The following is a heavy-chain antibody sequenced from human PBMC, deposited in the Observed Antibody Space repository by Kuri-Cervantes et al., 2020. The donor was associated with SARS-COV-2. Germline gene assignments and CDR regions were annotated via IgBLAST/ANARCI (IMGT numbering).Heavy chain of an antibody. CDR3: ARDLLMTLRSHYFDY. D-gene: IGHD2-21*02. J-gene: IGHJ4*02. V-gene: IGHV3-30-3*01. Sequence: GGSLRLSCTVSGGSISSSSYYWGWIRQPPGKGLEWVAVISYDGSNKYYADSVKGRFTISRDNSKNTLYLQMNSLRAEDTAVYYCARDLLMTLRSHYFDYWGQGTLVTVSS. CDR2: ISYDGSNK. CDR1: GGSISSSS.